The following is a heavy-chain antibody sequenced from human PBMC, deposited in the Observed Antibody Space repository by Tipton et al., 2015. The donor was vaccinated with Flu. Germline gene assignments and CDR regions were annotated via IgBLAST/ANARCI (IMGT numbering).Heavy chain of an antibody. Sequence: TLSLTCAVSGYSIRSSNYYWGGIRQPPGKGLEWIGNIFHSGNSYHNPSLKSRVTMSVETSKNQFSLKLSSVTAADTAVYYCARRDYGNYVSEPKNWFDSWGQGVLVIVSS. CDR3: ARRDYGNYVSEPKNWFDS. CDR1: GYSIRSSNYY. D-gene: IGHD4-11*01. V-gene: IGHV4-38-2*01. J-gene: IGHJ5*01. CDR2: IFHSGNS.